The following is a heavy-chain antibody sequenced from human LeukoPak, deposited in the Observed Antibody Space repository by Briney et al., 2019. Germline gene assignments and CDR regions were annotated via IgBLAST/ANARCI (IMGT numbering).Heavy chain of an antibody. D-gene: IGHD3-10*01. V-gene: IGHV3-53*01. CDR1: GFTVSSNY. Sequence: GGSLRLSCAASGFTVSSNYMSWVRQAPGKGLEWVSVIYSGGSTYYADSVKGRFTISRDNSKNTLYLQMNSLRAEDTAVYYCARDVGSGSFYYFDYWGQGTLVTVSS. J-gene: IGHJ4*02. CDR3: ARDVGSGSFYYFDY. CDR2: IYSGGST.